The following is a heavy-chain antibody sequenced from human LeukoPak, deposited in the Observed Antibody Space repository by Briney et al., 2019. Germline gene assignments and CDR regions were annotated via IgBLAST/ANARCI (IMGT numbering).Heavy chain of an antibody. CDR1: GGSISSYY. Sequence: SETLSLTCTVSGGSISSYYWSWIRQPPGKGLEWIGEINHSGSTNYNPSLKSRVTISVDTSKNQFSLKLSSVTAADTAVYYCANTDYDYVWGSYRHDYWGQGTLVTVSS. CDR3: ANTDYDYVWGSYRHDY. J-gene: IGHJ4*02. D-gene: IGHD3-16*02. CDR2: INHSGST. V-gene: IGHV4-34*01.